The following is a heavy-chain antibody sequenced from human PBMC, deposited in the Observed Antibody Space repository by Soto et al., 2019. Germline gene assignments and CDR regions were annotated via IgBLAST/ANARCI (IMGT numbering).Heavy chain of an antibody. CDR2: ISSSSYI. D-gene: IGHD6-13*01. V-gene: IGHV3-21*01. CDR1: GFTFSSYS. CDR3: AREAAGTSYFDY. J-gene: IGHJ4*02. Sequence: GGSLRLSCAASGFTFSSYSMNWVRQAPGKGLEWVSSISSSSYIYYADSVKGRFTISRDNAKNSLYLQMNSLRAEDTAVYSCAREAAGTSYFDYCGQGTLVTVSS.